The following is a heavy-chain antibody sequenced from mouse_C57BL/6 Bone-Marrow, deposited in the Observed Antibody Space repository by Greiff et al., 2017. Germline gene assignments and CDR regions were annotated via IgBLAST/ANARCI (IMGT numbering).Heavy chain of an antibody. Sequence: EVKLVESGGGLVKPGGSLKLSCAASGFPFRDYGMHWVRQAPEKGLEWVAYISSGSSTIYYAEPVKGRFTISRDHAKNTLFLQMTSLRSEDTAMYCCANSFITTAVWYFDVWGTGTTVTVSS. CDR2: ISSGSSTI. D-gene: IGHD1-1*01. CDR3: ANSFITTAVWYFDV. J-gene: IGHJ1*03. CDR1: GFPFRDYG. V-gene: IGHV5-17*01.